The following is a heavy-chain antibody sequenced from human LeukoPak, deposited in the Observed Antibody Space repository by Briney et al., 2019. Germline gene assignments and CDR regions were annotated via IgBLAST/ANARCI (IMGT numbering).Heavy chain of an antibody. CDR3: ARDGYSSSSFSWFDP. D-gene: IGHD6-6*01. J-gene: IGHJ5*02. CDR2: INAGNGNT. Sequence: GASVKVSCKASGYTFTSYAMHWVRQAPGQRLEWMGWINAGNGNTKYSQEFQGRVTITRDTSASTAYMELSSLRSEDMAVYYCARDGYSSSSFSWFDPWGQGTLVTVSS. V-gene: IGHV1-3*03. CDR1: GYTFTSYA.